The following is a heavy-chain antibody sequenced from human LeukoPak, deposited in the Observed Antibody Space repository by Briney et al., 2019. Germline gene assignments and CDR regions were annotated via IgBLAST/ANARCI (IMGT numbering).Heavy chain of an antibody. CDR2: IYHSGST. CDR3: ARSRRGYYYDSSGYRAWAFDI. J-gene: IGHJ3*02. CDR1: GGSISSGGYY. V-gene: IGHV4-30-2*01. D-gene: IGHD3-22*01. Sequence: SETLSLTCTVSGGSISSGGYYWSWIRQPPGKGLEWIGYIYHSGSTYYNPSLKSRVTISVDRSKNQFSLKLSSVTAADTAVYYCARSRRGYYYDSSGYRAWAFDIWGQGTMVTVSS.